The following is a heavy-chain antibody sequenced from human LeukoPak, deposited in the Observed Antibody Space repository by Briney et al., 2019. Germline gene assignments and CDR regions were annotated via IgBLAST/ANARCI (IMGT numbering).Heavy chain of an antibody. CDR1: GYTLTELS. CDR3: ATGAYCGDDCYSGDYYYGMDV. J-gene: IGHJ6*02. Sequence: ASVKVSCKVSGYTLTELSMHWVRQAPGKGLEWMGGFDPEDGETIYAQKFQGRVTMTEDTSTDTAYMELSSLRSEDTAVYYCATGAYCGDDCYSGDYYYGMDVWGQGTTVTVSS. D-gene: IGHD2-21*02. CDR2: FDPEDGET. V-gene: IGHV1-24*01.